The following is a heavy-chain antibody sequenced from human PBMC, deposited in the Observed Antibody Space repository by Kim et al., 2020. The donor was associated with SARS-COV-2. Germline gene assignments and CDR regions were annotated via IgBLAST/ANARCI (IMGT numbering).Heavy chain of an antibody. V-gene: IGHV3-23*01. D-gene: IGHD3-22*01. J-gene: IGHJ4*02. CDR3: AKRPVSHYYDSSGYHYFDY. CDR2: ISGSGGST. CDR1: GFTFSSYA. Sequence: GGSLRLSCAASGFTFSSYAMSWVRQAPGKGLEWVSAISGSGGSTYYADSVKGRFTISRDNSKNTLYLQMNSLRAEDTAVYYCAKRPVSHYYDSSGYHYFDYWGQGTLVTVSS.